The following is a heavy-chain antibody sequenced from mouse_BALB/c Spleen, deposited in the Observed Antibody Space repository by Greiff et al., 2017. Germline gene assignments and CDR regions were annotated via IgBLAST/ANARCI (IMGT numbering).Heavy chain of an antibody. CDR2: IDPENGDT. CDR1: GFNIKDYY. Sequence: EVKLMESGAELVRSGASVKLSCTASGFNIKDYYMHWVKQRPEQGLEWIGWIDPENGDTEYAPKFQGKATMTADTSSNTAYLQLSSLTSEDTAVYYCNAVYGNYGAYWGQGTLVTVSA. D-gene: IGHD2-1*01. V-gene: IGHV14-4*02. J-gene: IGHJ3*01. CDR3: NAVYGNYGAY.